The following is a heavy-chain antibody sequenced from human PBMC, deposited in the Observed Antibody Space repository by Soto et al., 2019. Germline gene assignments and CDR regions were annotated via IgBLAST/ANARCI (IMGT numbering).Heavy chain of an antibody. J-gene: IGHJ5*02. CDR3: ARDPITGTTPLNWFDP. CDR2: ISSSSSYI. V-gene: IGHV3-21*01. Sequence: PGGSLRLSCAASGFTFSSYSMNWVRQAPGKGLEWVSSISSSSSYIYYADSVKGRFTISRDNAKNSLYLQMNSLRAEDTAVYYCARDPITGTTPLNWFDPWGQGTLVTVSS. D-gene: IGHD1-7*01. CDR1: GFTFSSYS.